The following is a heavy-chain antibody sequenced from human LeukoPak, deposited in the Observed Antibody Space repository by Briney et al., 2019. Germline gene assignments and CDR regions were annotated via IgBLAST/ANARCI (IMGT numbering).Heavy chain of an antibody. Sequence: PSETLSLTCVVSGVSITNGYWWYWVRQTPGKGLEWIGEIYHNGRTKYNPSLKSRVTISVDTSKNQFSLKLSSVTAADTAVYYCARPRHDYGDYRSTFDYWGQGTLVTVSS. V-gene: IGHV4-4*02. J-gene: IGHJ4*02. CDR1: GVSITNGYW. D-gene: IGHD4-17*01. CDR3: ARPRHDYGDYRSTFDY. CDR2: IYHNGRT.